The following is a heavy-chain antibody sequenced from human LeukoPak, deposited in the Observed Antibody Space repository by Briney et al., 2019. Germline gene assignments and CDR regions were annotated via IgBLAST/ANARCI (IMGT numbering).Heavy chain of an antibody. CDR3: ARRSLAVIRGGFDY. Sequence: PSETLSLTCTVSGGSIGSSSYYWGWIRQPPGKGLEWIGNINYSGSTYYNPSHKSRVTISVDTSKNQFSLKLSSVTAADTAVYYCARRSLAVIRGGFDYWGQGTLVTVSS. CDR2: INYSGST. J-gene: IGHJ4*02. CDR1: GGSIGSSSYY. D-gene: IGHD3-22*01. V-gene: IGHV4-39*01.